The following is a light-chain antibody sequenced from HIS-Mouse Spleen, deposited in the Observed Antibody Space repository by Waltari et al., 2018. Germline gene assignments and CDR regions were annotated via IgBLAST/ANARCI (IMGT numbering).Light chain of an antibody. Sequence: SYVLTQPPSVSVAPGQTARITRGGNHIGSKRVHWYQQKPGQAPVLVVYDDSDRPSGIPERFSGSNSGNTATLTISRVEAGDEADYYCQVWDSSSDHPVFGGGTKLTVL. CDR2: DDS. CDR1: HIGSKR. V-gene: IGLV3-21*02. CDR3: QVWDSSSDHPV. J-gene: IGLJ2*01.